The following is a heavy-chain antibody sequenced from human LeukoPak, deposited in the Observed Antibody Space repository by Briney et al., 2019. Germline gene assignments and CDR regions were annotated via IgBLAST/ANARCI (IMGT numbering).Heavy chain of an antibody. J-gene: IGHJ4*02. CDR1: GFTFSTYW. CDR2: IKQDGSEK. CDR3: ARDSAGNDY. D-gene: IGHD6-13*01. V-gene: IGHV3-7*01. Sequence: GGSLRLPCEVSGFTFSTYWMSWVRQAPGKGLEWVANIKQDGSEKYYVDSVKGRFTISRDNAKNSLYLQMNSLRAEDTAMYYCARDSAGNDYWGQGTLDTVSS.